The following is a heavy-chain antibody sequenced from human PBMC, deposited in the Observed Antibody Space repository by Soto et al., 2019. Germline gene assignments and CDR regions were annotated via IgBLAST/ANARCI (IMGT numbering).Heavy chain of an antibody. J-gene: IGHJ4*02. CDR1: GFTFSSYA. CDR3: AKDPPEDYIWGSYRRVGFLFDY. V-gene: IGHV3-23*01. D-gene: IGHD3-16*02. CDR2: ISGSGGST. Sequence: GGSLRLSCAASGFTFSSYAMSWVRQAPGKGLEWVSAISGSGGSTYYADSVKGRFTISRDNSKNTLYLQMNSLRAEDTAVYYCAKDPPEDYIWGSYRRVGFLFDYWGQGTLVTVSS.